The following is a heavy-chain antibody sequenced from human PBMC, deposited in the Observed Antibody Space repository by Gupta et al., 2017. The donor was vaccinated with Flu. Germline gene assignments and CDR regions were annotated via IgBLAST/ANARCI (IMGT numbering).Heavy chain of an antibody. J-gene: IGHJ4*02. CDR1: GYTFSDHY. V-gene: IGHV1-2*02. CDR2: INPNHGGI. D-gene: IGHD4-17*01. CDR3: ARDNDYADYQLSD. Sequence: QVQPVQSGAAVKKPGASVKISCKTSGYTFSDHYLHWVRQTPGQGLEWLGWINPNHGGINYAQKFLGRVTMTRDTSIRTAYMELRSLTSDDTAVYYCARDNDYADYQLSDWGQGTLVTVSS.